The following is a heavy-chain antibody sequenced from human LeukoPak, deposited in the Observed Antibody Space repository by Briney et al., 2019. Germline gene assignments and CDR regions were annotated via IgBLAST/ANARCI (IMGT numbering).Heavy chain of an antibody. Sequence: PSETLSLTCAVYGGSFSGYYWSWIRQPPGKGLEWIGEINHSGSTNYNPSLKSRVTISVDTSKNQFSLKLSSVTAADTAMYYCARHVHSSVGVYYFDYWGQGTLVTVSS. CDR3: ARHVHSSVGVYYFDY. J-gene: IGHJ4*02. CDR2: INHSGST. V-gene: IGHV4-34*01. CDR1: GGSFSGYY. D-gene: IGHD3-22*01.